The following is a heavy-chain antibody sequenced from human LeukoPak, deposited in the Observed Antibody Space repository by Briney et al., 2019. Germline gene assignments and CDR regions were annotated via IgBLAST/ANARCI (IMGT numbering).Heavy chain of an antibody. D-gene: IGHD3-22*01. CDR1: GYTFTSYG. CDR2: ISAYNGNT. Sequence: ASVKVSRKASGYTFTSYGISWVRQAPGQGLEWMGWISAYNGNTNCAQKLQGRVTMTTDTSTSTAYMELRSLRSDDTAVYYCARDYDSSGYANPPLDYWGQGTLVTVSS. V-gene: IGHV1-18*01. J-gene: IGHJ4*02. CDR3: ARDYDSSGYANPPLDY.